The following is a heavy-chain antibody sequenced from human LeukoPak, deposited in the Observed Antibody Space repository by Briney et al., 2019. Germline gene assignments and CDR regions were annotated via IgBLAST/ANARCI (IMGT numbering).Heavy chain of an antibody. CDR1: GGPISSGGYY. Sequence: SQTLFLTCTVSGGPISSGGYYWSWIRQHPGKGLEWIGYIYYSGSTYYNPSLKSRVTISVDTSKNQFSLKLSSVTAADTAVYYCARDRGGATIFYHWGQGTLVTVSS. V-gene: IGHV4-31*03. D-gene: IGHD5-12*01. CDR3: ARDRGGATIFYH. CDR2: IYYSGST. J-gene: IGHJ4*02.